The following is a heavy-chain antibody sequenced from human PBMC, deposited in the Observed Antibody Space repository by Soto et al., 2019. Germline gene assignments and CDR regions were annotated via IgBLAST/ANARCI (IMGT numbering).Heavy chain of an antibody. CDR1: GFTGSDSA. CDR3: AATPHYDFWSGYFTGVAFDI. J-gene: IGHJ3*02. V-gene: IGHV1-58*01. Sequence: GASVKVSCKASGFTGSDSAVQWVRQARGQPLEWIVYIVVGNGNTNFAQRFQERVTFSSDKSRGTAYMELRSLRSEDTAVYYCAATPHYDFWSGYFTGVAFDIWGQGTKVTVSS. D-gene: IGHD3-3*01. CDR2: IVVGNGNT.